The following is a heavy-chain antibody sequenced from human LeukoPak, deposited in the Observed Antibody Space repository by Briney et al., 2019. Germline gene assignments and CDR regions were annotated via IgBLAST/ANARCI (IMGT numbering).Heavy chain of an antibody. D-gene: IGHD3-22*01. CDR2: IKRKTEGATT. J-gene: IGHJ6*03. CDR1: GFAFKNAW. Sequence: PGESLRLSCAASGFAFKNAWMSWVRQAPGKGLEWLGLIKRKTEGATTDYSAPVKGRFTISRDDSKNTLYLQMNSLKTEDTAVYYCTTLSNPDYYDSSGYYYVGYYYYYMDVWGKGTTVTVSS. CDR3: TTLSNPDYYDSSGYYYVGYYYYYMDV. V-gene: IGHV3-15*01.